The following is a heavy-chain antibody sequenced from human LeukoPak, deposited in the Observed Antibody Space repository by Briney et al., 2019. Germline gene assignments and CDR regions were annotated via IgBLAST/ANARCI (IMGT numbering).Heavy chain of an antibody. CDR1: GFTFSRYS. J-gene: IGHJ4*02. CDR3: ARGGTGDGNYFDY. Sequence: GGSLRLSCAASGFTFSRYSLNWVRQAPGKGLEWLSYIDDDSRPIYYADSARGRFTISRGNAKNSLFLQMSSLRAEDTAVYYCARGGTGDGNYFDYWGQGTLVTVSS. D-gene: IGHD7-27*01. V-gene: IGHV3-48*01. CDR2: IDDDSRPI.